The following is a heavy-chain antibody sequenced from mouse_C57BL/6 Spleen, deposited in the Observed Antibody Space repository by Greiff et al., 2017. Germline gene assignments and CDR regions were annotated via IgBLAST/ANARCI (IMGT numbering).Heavy chain of an antibody. J-gene: IGHJ2*01. CDR3: ARMSYDYGGDY. CDR1: GFTFTDYY. CDR2: IRNKANGYTT. Sequence: EVQLVESGGGLVQPGGSLSLSCAASGFTFTDYYMSWVRQPPGKALEWLGFIRNKANGYTTEYSASVKGRFTISRDNSQSILYLQMNALRAEDSATYYCARMSYDYGGDYWGQGTTLTVSS. D-gene: IGHD2-4*01. V-gene: IGHV7-3*01.